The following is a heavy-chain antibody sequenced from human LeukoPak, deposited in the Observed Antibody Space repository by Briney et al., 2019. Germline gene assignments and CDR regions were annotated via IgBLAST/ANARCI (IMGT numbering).Heavy chain of an antibody. CDR1: GYSFTTYW. CDR3: ARQSSAVTLDY. CDR2: IYPGDSDI. Sequence: GESLKISCKGSGYSFTTYWIGWVRQMPGKGLEWMGIIYPGDSDIRYSPSFQGQVTISADKSISTAYLQWSSLKASDTAMYYCARQSSAVTLDYWGQGTLVTVSS. J-gene: IGHJ4*02. D-gene: IGHD4-17*01. V-gene: IGHV5-51*01.